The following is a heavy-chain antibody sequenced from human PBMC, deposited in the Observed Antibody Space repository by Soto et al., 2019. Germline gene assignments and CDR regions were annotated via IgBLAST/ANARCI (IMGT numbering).Heavy chain of an antibody. V-gene: IGHV6-1*01. J-gene: IGHJ6*02. CDR3: ARGCLLQAVAGSPLYYYYGMDV. CDR2: TYYRSKWYN. CDR1: GDSVSSNSAA. D-gene: IGHD6-19*01. Sequence: PSQTLSLTCAISGDSVSSNSAAWNWIRQSPSRGLEWLGRTYYRSKWYNDYAVSVKSRITINPDTSKNQFSLQLNSVTPEDTAVYYCARGCLLQAVAGSPLYYYYGMDVWGQGTTVTVSS.